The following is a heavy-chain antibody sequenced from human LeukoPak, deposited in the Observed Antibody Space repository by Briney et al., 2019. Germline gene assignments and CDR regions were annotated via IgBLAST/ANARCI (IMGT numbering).Heavy chain of an antibody. D-gene: IGHD6-13*01. CDR2: INPNSGGT. J-gene: IGHJ5*02. V-gene: IGHV1-2*02. CDR3: ARGKLAAPGQTGYNWFDP. Sequence: ASVKVSCKASGYTFTGYYIHWVRQAPGQGLEWMGWINPNSGGTNYAQKFQGRVTMPRDTSITTAYMELSGLRSDDTAIYYCARGKLAAPGQTGYNWFDPWGQGTLVTVSS. CDR1: GYTFTGYY.